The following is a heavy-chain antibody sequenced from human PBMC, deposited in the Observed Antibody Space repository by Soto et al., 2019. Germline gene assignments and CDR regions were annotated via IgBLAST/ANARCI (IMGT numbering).Heavy chain of an antibody. CDR3: ARVSEKLRYFDWLLLVY. D-gene: IGHD3-9*01. Sequence: ASVKVSCKASGYTFTSYDINWVRQATGQGLEWMGWMNPNSGNTGYAQKFQGRVTMTRNTSISTAYMELSSLRSEDTAVYYCARVSEKLRYFDWLLLVYWGQGTLDTVSS. V-gene: IGHV1-8*01. CDR1: GYTFTSYD. CDR2: MNPNSGNT. J-gene: IGHJ4*02.